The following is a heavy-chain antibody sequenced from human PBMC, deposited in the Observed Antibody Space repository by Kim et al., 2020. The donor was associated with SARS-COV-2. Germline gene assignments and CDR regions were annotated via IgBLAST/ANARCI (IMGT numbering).Heavy chain of an antibody. D-gene: IGHD3-22*01. Sequence: ASVKVSCKASGYTFTSYDINWVRQATGQGLEWMGWMNPNSGNTGYAQKFQGRVTMTRNTSISTAYMELSSLRSEDTAVYYCARGGAITMIVVVITPYYYYGMDVWGQGTTVTVSP. CDR1: GYTFTSYD. J-gene: IGHJ6*01. V-gene: IGHV1-8*01. CDR3: ARGGAITMIVVVITPYYYYGMDV. CDR2: MNPNSGNT.